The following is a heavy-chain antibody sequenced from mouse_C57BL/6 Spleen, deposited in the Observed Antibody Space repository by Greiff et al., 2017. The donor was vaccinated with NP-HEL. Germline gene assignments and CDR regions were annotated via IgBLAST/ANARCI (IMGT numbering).Heavy chain of an antibody. Sequence: VQRVESGPGLVQPSQSLSITCTVSGFSLTSYGVHWVRPSPGKGLEWLGVIWSGGSTDYNAAFISRLSISKDNSKSQVFFKMNSLQADDTAIYYCARWDYDGGLDYWGQGTTLTVSS. D-gene: IGHD2-4*01. CDR1: GFSLTSYG. CDR2: IWSGGST. V-gene: IGHV2-2*01. J-gene: IGHJ2*01. CDR3: ARWDYDGGLDY.